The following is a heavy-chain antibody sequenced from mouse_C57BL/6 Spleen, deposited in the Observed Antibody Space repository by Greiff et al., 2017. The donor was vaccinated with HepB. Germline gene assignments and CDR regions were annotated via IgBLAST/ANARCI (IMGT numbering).Heavy chain of an antibody. CDR1: GYTFTSYW. V-gene: IGHV1-55*01. D-gene: IGHD1-1*01. Sequence: QVQLQQPGAELVKPGASVKMSCKASGYTFTSYWITWVKQRPGQGLEWIGGIYPGSGSTNYNEKFKSKATLTVDTSSSTAYMQLSSLTSEDSAVYYCARRGYGSSYGYFDYWGQGTTLTVSS. CDR3: ARRGYGSSYGYFDY. J-gene: IGHJ2*01. CDR2: IYPGSGST.